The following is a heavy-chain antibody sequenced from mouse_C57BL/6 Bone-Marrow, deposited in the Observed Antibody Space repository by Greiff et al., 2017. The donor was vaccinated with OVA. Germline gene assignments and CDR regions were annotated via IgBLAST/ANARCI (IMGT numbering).Heavy chain of an antibody. CDR2: IHPSDSDT. J-gene: IGHJ1*03. CDR1: GYTFTSYW. D-gene: IGHD1-1*01. CDR3: AITVVAHWYFDV. Sequence: VQLQQSGAELVKPGASVKVSCKASGYTFTSYWMHWVKQRPGQGLEWIGRIHPSDSDTNYNQKFKGKATLTVDKSSSTAYMQLSSLTSEDSAVYYCAITVVAHWYFDVWGTGTTVTVSS. V-gene: IGHV1-74*01.